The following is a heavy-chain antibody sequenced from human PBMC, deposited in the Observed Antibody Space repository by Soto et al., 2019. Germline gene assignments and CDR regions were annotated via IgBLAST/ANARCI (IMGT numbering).Heavy chain of an antibody. CDR2: IYPGDFDT. CDR3: ARLARTILGTITLSPSGYFDN. Sequence: PGESLKIACNTSGYSFTSNWICWVRQMPWKGLEWMGIIYPGDFDTRYSPSFQGQVSISADKSISTAYLQWSSLKASDTAMYYCARLARTILGTITLSPSGYFDNWGQGTLVTVSS. V-gene: IGHV5-51*01. J-gene: IGHJ4*02. CDR1: GYSFTSNW. D-gene: IGHD3-3*01.